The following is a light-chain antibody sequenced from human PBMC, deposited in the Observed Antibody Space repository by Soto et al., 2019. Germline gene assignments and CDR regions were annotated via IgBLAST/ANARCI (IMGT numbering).Light chain of an antibody. V-gene: IGLV1-51*02. CDR3: GTWDNSLSAGV. CDR1: IGSSY. CDR2: ESN. J-gene: IGLJ2*01. Sequence: SVLTQPPSVSAAPGQKVTISCSGIGSSYISWYQQLPGTAPKLLVYESNKRPSGIPDRFSGSKSGTSATLGITGLQTGDEADYYCGTWDNSLSAGVFGGGTKLTVL.